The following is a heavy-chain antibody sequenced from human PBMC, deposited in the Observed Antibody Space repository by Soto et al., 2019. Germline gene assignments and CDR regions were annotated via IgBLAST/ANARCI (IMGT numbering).Heavy chain of an antibody. CDR1: GFIFSNAW. V-gene: IGHV3-15*05. Sequence: VGSLRLSCAASGFIFSNAWMSWVRQAPGKGLEWVGRIKTRTDGGTTDYAAPVKGRFTISRDDSQNTLYLQTNSLKTEDTGVYYCTTRAGLGESERYDYWGQGTLVTVSS. CDR2: IKTRTDGGTT. D-gene: IGHD3-10*01. J-gene: IGHJ4*02. CDR3: TTRAGLGESERYDY.